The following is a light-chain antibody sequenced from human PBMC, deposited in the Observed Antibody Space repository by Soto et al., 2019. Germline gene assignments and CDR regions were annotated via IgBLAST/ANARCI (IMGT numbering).Light chain of an antibody. CDR2: KAS. CDR1: ESINSW. V-gene: IGKV1-5*03. Sequence: DIQMTQSPSTLSAYVGDRVTITCRASESINSWLAWYQQKPGKAPKLLIYKASNLESGVPSRFSGSGSGTEFTLTITSLQPDDFATYYCQQYQSYSQFGQGTKV. J-gene: IGKJ1*01. CDR3: QQYQSYSQ.